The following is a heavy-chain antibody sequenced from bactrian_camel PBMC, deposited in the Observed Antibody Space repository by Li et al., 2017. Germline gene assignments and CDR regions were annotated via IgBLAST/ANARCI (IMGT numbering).Heavy chain of an antibody. CDR3: AAGWSFGVGTLLRRHVNY. J-gene: IGHJ4*01. D-gene: IGHD3*01. V-gene: IGHV3S1*01. CDR1: GFPIDRSC. Sequence: LVESGGGSVQPGGSLRLACEVSGFPIDRSCVGWFRQATGKEREWIASIMILGATTYYADSVKGRGTISQDNAKNMVYLQVDSLKAEDTAMYYCAAGWSFGVGTLLRRHVNYWGQGTQVTVS. CDR2: IMILGATT.